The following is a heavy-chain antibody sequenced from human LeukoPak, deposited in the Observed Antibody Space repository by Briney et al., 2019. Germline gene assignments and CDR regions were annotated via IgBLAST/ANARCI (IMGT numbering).Heavy chain of an antibody. CDR3: ARAITGIAAAGRDYYYYYYMDV. CDR1: GYTFTGYY. V-gene: IGHV1-2*06. Sequence: ASVKVSCKASGYTFTGYYMHWVRQAPGQGLEWMGRINPNSGGTNYAQKFQGRVTMTRDTSISTAYMELSRLRSDDTAVHYCARAITGIAAAGRDYYYYYYMDVWGKGTTVTVSS. D-gene: IGHD6-13*01. CDR2: INPNSGGT. J-gene: IGHJ6*03.